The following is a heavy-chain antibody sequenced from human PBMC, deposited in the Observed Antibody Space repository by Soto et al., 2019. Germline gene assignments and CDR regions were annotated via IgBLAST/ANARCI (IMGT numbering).Heavy chain of an antibody. CDR1: GYTLTELS. J-gene: IGHJ4*02. CDR2: FDLENGET. CDR3: ATEVRRSNQFVH. V-gene: IGHV1-24*01. Sequence: ASVKVSCKVSGYTLTELSIHWVRQAPGEGLEWMGGFDLENGETIYAQRFQGRVTMTEESSADTPYMELSSLRSEDTAVYYCATEVRRSNQFVHWGQGTMVTVSS. D-gene: IGHD3-10*01.